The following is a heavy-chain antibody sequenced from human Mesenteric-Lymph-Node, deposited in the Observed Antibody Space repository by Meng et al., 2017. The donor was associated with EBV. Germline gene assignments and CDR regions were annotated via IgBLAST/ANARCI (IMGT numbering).Heavy chain of an antibody. Sequence: VPQGKSGARVTKPGSSVKVFCTASGGAFSTYGLSWAREGPGQGLEWMGGIIPIFGAANYAQNFQARITITADKSTSIAYMELSSRRSEDTAVYYCATGYSGYAWDFWGQGTLVTVSS. CDR1: GGAFSTYG. D-gene: IGHD5-12*01. CDR2: IIPIFGAA. CDR3: ATGYSGYAWDF. J-gene: IGHJ4*02. V-gene: IGHV1-69*06.